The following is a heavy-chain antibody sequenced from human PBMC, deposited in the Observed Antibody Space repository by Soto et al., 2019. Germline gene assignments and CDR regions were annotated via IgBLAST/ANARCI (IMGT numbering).Heavy chain of an antibody. V-gene: IGHV1-18*04. Sequence: ASVKVSCKASGYTFTSYGISWVRQAPGQGLEWMGWISAYNGNTNYAQKLQGRVTMTTDTSTSTAYMELRSLRSDDTAVYYCARDSGRYYYDSSGYYFLDYWGQGTLVTSPQ. CDR2: ISAYNGNT. J-gene: IGHJ4*02. CDR3: ARDSGRYYYDSSGYYFLDY. D-gene: IGHD3-22*01. CDR1: GYTFTSYG.